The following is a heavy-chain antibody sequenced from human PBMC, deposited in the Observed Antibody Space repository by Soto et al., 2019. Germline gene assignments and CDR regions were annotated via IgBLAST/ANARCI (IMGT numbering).Heavy chain of an antibody. V-gene: IGHV4-31*03. CDR2: IYYSGST. CDR3: AGGWGVATTDYYYYYGMDV. J-gene: IGHJ6*02. CDR1: GGSISSGGYY. D-gene: IGHD5-12*01. Sequence: QVQLQESGPGLVKPSQTLSLTCTVSGGSISSGGYYWSWIRQHPGKGLEWIGYIYYSGSTYYNPSLKSRVTIPVDTSKNQFSLKLSSVTAADTAVYYCAGGWGVATTDYYYYYGMDVWGQGTTVTVSS.